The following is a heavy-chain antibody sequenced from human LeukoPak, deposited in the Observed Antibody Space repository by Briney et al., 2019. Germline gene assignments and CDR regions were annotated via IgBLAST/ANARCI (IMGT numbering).Heavy chain of an antibody. Sequence: SETLSLTCTVSGGSISSYYWSWIRQPAGKGLEWIGRIYTSGSTNYNPSLKSRVTMSVDTSKNQFSLKLSSVTAADTAVYHCARAPRYCSSTSCYLRFDPWGQGTLVTVSS. CDR2: IYTSGST. CDR3: ARAPRYCSSTSCYLRFDP. J-gene: IGHJ5*02. V-gene: IGHV4-4*07. D-gene: IGHD2-2*01. CDR1: GGSISSYY.